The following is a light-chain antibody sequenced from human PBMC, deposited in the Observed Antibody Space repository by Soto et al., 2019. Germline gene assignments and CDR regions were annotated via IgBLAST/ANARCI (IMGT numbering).Light chain of an antibody. CDR1: QTISNW. Sequence: DIQMTQSPSTLSASVGDRVTITCRASQTISNWLAWYQQKPGKAPWLLIYDASSLESGVPSRFSGSGSGTEFSLTISSLQPDDFATYYCQQYNSYWTFGQGTKMDIK. CDR3: QQYNSYWT. J-gene: IGKJ1*01. CDR2: DAS. V-gene: IGKV1-5*01.